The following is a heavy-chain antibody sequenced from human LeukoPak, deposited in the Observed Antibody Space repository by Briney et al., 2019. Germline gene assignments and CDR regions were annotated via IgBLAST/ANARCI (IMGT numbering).Heavy chain of an antibody. CDR2: ISGSGGST. J-gene: IGHJ4*02. V-gene: IGHV3-23*01. CDR1: GFTFTTYA. CDR3: AKQLRHCSSTSCPIN. D-gene: IGHD2-2*01. Sequence: GGSLRLSCAAFGFTFTTYAMSWVRQAPGKGLEWVSAISGSGGSTYYADSVKGRFTISRDNSKNTLYLQMNSLRAEDTAVYYCAKQLRHCSSTSCPINWGQGTLVTVSS.